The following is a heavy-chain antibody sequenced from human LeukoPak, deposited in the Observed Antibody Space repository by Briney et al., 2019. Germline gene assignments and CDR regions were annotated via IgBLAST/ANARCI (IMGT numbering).Heavy chain of an antibody. J-gene: IGHJ5*02. V-gene: IGHV4-4*02. Sequence: KPSGTLSLTCAVSGGSITSSNWWSWVRQPPGKGLEWIGEIYYTGNTNYNPSLKSRVTISVDKSNNQFSLNLSSVTAADTAVYYCAKSNAWDWFDPWGQGTLVTVSS. CDR3: AKSNAWDWFDP. CDR1: GGSITSSNW. D-gene: IGHD4-11*01. CDR2: IYYTGNT.